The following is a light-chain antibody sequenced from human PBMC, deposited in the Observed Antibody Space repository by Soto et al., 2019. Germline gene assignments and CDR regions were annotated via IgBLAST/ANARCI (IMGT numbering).Light chain of an antibody. J-gene: IGKJ1*01. CDR1: QTVSSSY. Sequence: EIVLTQSPGTLSLSPGDRATLSCRATQTVSSSYLAWYQQKPGQAPRLLIYDASSRATGIPDRFSGSGSGTDFTLTISRLEPEDFAVYYWQQYGRSPWTFGHGTKVEVK. CDR3: QQYGRSPWT. V-gene: IGKV3-20*01. CDR2: DAS.